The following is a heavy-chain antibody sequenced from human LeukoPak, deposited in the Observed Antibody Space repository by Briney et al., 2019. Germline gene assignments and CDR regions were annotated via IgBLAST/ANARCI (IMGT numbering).Heavy chain of an antibody. Sequence: HTAWALRLYCAPSGFTFSSYAMSCVRQAPRKGLEWVSAISGSGGSTYYADPVKGRFTISRDNSKNTLYLQMNSLRAEDTAVYYCANGGLWLPTRSDWGQGTLVTVSS. CDR1: GFTFSSYA. D-gene: IGHD5-18*01. CDR3: ANGGLWLPTRSD. J-gene: IGHJ4*02. V-gene: IGHV3-23*01. CDR2: ISGSGGST.